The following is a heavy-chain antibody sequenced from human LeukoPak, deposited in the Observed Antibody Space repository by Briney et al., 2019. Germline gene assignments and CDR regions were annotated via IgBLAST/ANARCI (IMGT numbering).Heavy chain of an antibody. V-gene: IGHV1-18*01. CDR1: GYTFSNFG. CDR3: ARDPGPKYQLPAHWFDP. J-gene: IGHJ5*02. D-gene: IGHD2-2*01. Sequence: ASVKVSCKTSGYTFSNFGISWVRQAPGQGLEWMGWISGNNDNPNYGQKFQGRFTVTTDSSTSTAYMELRNLRSDDTAVYYCARDPGPKYQLPAHWFDPWGQGTLVTVSS. CDR2: ISGNNDNP.